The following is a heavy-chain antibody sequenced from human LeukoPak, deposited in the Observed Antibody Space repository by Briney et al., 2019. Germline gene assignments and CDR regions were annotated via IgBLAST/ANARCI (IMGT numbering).Heavy chain of an antibody. CDR1: GFSFSSYS. V-gene: IGHV3-48*01. Sequence: GGSPRLSCAAAGFSFSSYSMNWVRQAPGKRLEWIAYISSYTITYYADFVKGRFTISRDNAKKSLDLQMNSLRAEDTAVYYCARVVRFGELLFPPDYWGQGTLVTVSS. CDR2: ISSYTIT. D-gene: IGHD3-10*01. CDR3: ARVVRFGELLFPPDY. J-gene: IGHJ4*02.